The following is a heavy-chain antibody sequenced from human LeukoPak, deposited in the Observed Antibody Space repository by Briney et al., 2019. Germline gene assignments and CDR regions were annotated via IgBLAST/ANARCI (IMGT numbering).Heavy chain of an antibody. CDR2: VAPSNGDI. D-gene: IGHD1/OR15-1a*01. V-gene: IGHV1-46*01. CDR3: ARERPGTCYFDY. J-gene: IGHJ4*02. Sequence: ASVKVSCKSSGYTFSTYYLHWVRQAPGQGLEWMGMVAPSNGDINYAQNFQGRVSMTRDTSTTTVCMDLSSLTAEDTAVYYCARERPGTCYFDYWGQGTLVTVSS. CDR1: GYTFSTYY.